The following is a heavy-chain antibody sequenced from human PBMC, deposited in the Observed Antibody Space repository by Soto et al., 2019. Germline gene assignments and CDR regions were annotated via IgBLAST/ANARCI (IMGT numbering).Heavy chain of an antibody. D-gene: IGHD6-13*01. Sequence: GGSLRLSCAASGFTFSSYAMSWVRQAPGKGLEWVSVIYSGGSTYYADSVKGRFTISRDNSKNTLYLQMNSLRAEDTAVYYCVQGAASGYMDVWGKGTTVTVSS. J-gene: IGHJ6*03. CDR1: GFTFSSYA. CDR3: VQGAASGYMDV. V-gene: IGHV3-66*01. CDR2: IYSGGST.